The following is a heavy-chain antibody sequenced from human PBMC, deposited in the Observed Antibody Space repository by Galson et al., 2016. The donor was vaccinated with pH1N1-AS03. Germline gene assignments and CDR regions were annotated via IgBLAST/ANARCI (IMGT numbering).Heavy chain of an antibody. J-gene: IGHJ4*02. CDR3: AMGVLYSGSSG. CDR1: GFTFISYW. CDR2: INTDGTST. D-gene: IGHD1-26*01. Sequence: SLRLSCAASGFTFISYWMHWVRQVPGKGLVWVSRINTDGTSTSYADSVKGRFTISRDNAKNTLYLQMNSLRVEDTAVYYCAMGVLYSGSSGWGQGTLVTVSS. V-gene: IGHV3-74*01.